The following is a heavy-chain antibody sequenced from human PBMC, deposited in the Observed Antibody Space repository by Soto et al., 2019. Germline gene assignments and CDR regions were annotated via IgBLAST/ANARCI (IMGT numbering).Heavy chain of an antibody. D-gene: IGHD5-18*01. CDR2: IYYSGST. CDR1: GGSVSSGSYY. V-gene: IGHV4-61*01. J-gene: IGHJ4*02. CDR3: ARDAPVDTAMVLDY. Sequence: SETLSLTCTVSGGSVSSGSYYWSWIRQPPGKGLEWIGYIYYSGSTNYNPSLKSRVTISVDTSKNQLSLKLSSVTAADTAVYYCARDAPVDTAMVLDYWGQGTLVTVSS.